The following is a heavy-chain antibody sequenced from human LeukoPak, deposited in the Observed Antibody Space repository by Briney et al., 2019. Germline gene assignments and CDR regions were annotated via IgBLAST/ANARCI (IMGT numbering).Heavy chain of an antibody. CDR1: GFTFSSYG. Sequence: PGSSLRLSCAASGFTFSSYGMHWVRQAPGKGLEWVAVISYDGSNKYYADSVKGRFTISRDNSKNTLYLQMNSLRAEDTAVYYCAKTPHYWGQGTLVTVSS. V-gene: IGHV3-30*18. J-gene: IGHJ4*02. CDR2: ISYDGSNK. CDR3: AKTPHY.